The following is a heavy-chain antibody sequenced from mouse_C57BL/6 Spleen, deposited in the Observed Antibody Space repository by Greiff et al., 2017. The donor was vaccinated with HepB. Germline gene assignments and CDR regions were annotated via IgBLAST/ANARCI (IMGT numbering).Heavy chain of an antibody. V-gene: IGHV1-81*01. CDR2: IYPRSGNT. CDR1: GYTFTSYG. J-gene: IGHJ4*01. D-gene: IGHD2-1*01. Sequence: VKLVESGAELARPGASVKLSCKASGYTFTSYGISWVKQRTGQGLEWIGEIYPRSGNTYYNEKFKGKATLTADKSSSTAYMELRSLTSEDSAVYFCARDGNYAMDYWGQGTSVTVSS. CDR3: ARDGNYAMDY.